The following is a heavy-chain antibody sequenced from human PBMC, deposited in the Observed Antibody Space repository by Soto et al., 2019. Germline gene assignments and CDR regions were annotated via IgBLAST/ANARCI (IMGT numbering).Heavy chain of an antibody. CDR2: INPNSGGT. D-gene: IGHD1-20*01. Sequence: QVQLVQSGAEVKKPGASVKVSCKASGYTFTGYYMHWVRQAPGQGLEWMGWINPNSGGTNYAQKLQGRVTMTTDTSTSTAYMELRSLRSDDTAVYYCARNLNGNTVNWNDLGYWGQGTLVTVSS. V-gene: IGHV1-2*02. CDR3: ARNLNGNTVNWNDLGY. J-gene: IGHJ4*02. CDR1: GYTFTGYY.